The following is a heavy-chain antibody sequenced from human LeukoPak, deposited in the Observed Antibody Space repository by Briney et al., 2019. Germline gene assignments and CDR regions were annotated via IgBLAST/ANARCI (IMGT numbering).Heavy chain of an antibody. D-gene: IGHD2-21*02. CDR3: ARGVTARGLYYYMDI. CDR1: GYTFTGYY. Sequence: ASVKVSCKASGYTFTGYYIQWVRQAPGQGLEWMGWINPHSGGTNYAQEFQGRVAMIRDTSISTAYMELSSLRPDDTAVYSCARGVTARGLYYYMDIWGNGTMVTISS. J-gene: IGHJ6*03. V-gene: IGHV1-2*02. CDR2: INPHSGGT.